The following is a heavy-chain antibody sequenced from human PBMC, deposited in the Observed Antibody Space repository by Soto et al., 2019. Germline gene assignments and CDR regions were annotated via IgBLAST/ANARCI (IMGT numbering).Heavy chain of an antibody. J-gene: IGHJ6*02. Sequence: QVQLVASGGGLIKSGGSLRLSCAASGFTFNDYYMSWVRQAPGKGLEWVSYISGSGPYTKYADSVKGRFTISRDNSKNSLSLQMSSLRVEDTAVYYCARVPVSMVRGYGMDVWGQGTTVTVFS. V-gene: IGHV3-11*06. D-gene: IGHD3-10*01. CDR1: GFTFNDYY. CDR3: ARVPVSMVRGYGMDV. CDR2: ISGSGPYT.